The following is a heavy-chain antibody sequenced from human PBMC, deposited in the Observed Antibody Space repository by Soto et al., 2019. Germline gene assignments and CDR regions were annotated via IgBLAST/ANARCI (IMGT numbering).Heavy chain of an antibody. CDR2: INPSDSCT. Sequence: GESLKISCTGSGDSFTSYWISWVRQMPGKGLEWMGKINPSDSCTDYGPSFQGHVTFSADKSISTVYLQWSSLKASDTAMYYCARVPTYYYYGMDVWGQGTTVTVSS. CDR1: GDSFTSYW. V-gene: IGHV5-10-1*01. J-gene: IGHJ6*02. CDR3: ARVPTYYYYGMDV.